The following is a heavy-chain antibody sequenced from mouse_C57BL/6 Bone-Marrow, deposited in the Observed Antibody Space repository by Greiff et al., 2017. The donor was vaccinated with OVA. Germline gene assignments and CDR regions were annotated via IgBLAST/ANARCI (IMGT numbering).Heavy chain of an antibody. CDR2: IYPGDGDT. CDR3: ARSLYYGSSFRGFDV. CDR1: GYAFSSSW. D-gene: IGHD1-1*01. Sequence: QVQLKESGPELVKPGASVKISCKASGYAFSSSWMNWVKQRPGKGLEWIGRIYPGDGDTNYNGKFKGKATLTADKSSSTAYMQLSSLTSEDSAVYFCARSLYYGSSFRGFDVWGTGTTVTVSS. J-gene: IGHJ1*03. V-gene: IGHV1-82*01.